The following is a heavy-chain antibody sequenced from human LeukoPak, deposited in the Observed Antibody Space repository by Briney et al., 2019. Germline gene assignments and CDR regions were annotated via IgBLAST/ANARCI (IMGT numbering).Heavy chain of an antibody. CDR2: INHSGST. CDR1: GGSFSGYY. CDR3: ARVPGEWENWFDP. D-gene: IGHD3-10*01. Sequence: SETLSLTCAVYGGSFSGYYWSWIRQPPGKGLEWIGEINHSGSTNYNPSLKSRVTISVDTSKNQFSLKLSSVTAADAAVYYCARVPGEWENWFDPWGQGTLVTVSS. J-gene: IGHJ5*02. V-gene: IGHV4-34*01.